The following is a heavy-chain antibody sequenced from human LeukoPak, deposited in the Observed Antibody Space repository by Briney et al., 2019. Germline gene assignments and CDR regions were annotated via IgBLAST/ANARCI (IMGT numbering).Heavy chain of an antibody. CDR3: AKDPSGDYVGGFDM. CDR1: GFTVIKYA. V-gene: IGHV3-23*01. Sequence: SLRLSCAGAGFTVIKYAMRWVRQAPGKGPEWVSGISASGGSGYCADSVKGRFTISRDDSKNTLYLQMNGLRVEDTAVYYWAKDPSGDYVGGFDMRGPGTMVTVSS. D-gene: IGHD4-17*01. J-gene: IGHJ3*02. CDR2: ISASGGSG.